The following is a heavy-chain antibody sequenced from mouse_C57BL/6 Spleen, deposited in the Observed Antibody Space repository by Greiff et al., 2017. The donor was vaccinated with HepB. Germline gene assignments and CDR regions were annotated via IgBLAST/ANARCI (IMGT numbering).Heavy chain of an antibody. CDR2: IDPSDSET. CDR3: ARRDYDHYFDY. V-gene: IGHV1-52*01. Sequence: VQLQQPGAELVRPGSSVKLSCKASGYTFTSYWMHWVKQRPIQGLEWIGNIDPSDSETHYNQKFKDKATVTVDKSSSTAYMQLSSLTSEDSAVYYCARRDYDHYFDYWGQGTTLTVSS. CDR1: GYTFTSYW. J-gene: IGHJ2*01. D-gene: IGHD2-4*01.